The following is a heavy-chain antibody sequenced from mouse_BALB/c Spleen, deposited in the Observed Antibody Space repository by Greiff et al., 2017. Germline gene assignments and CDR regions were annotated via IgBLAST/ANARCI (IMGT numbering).Heavy chain of an antibody. Sequence: EVKLVESGGGLVKPGGSLKLSCAASGFTFSDYYMYWVRQTPEKRLEWVATISDGGSYTYYPDSVKGRFTISRDNAKNNLYLQMSSLKSEDTAMYYCAREETYGSRAFAYWGQGTLVTVSA. V-gene: IGHV5-4*02. CDR2: ISDGGSYT. CDR3: AREETYGSRAFAY. D-gene: IGHD1-1*01. J-gene: IGHJ3*01. CDR1: GFTFSDYY.